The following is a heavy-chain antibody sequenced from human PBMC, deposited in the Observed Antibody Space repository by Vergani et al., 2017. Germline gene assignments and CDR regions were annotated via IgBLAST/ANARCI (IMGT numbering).Heavy chain of an antibody. CDR3: ARVGGGTYCGGDCYVDY. J-gene: IGHJ4*02. CDR2: IYHSGST. V-gene: IGHV4-30-2*01. D-gene: IGHD2-21*02. Sequence: QLQLQESGSGLVKPSQTLSLTCAVSGGSLSSGGYSWSWIRQPPGKGLEWIGYIYHSGSTYYNPSLKSRVTISVDRSKNQFSLKLRSVTAADTAVYYCARVGGGTYCGGDCYVDYWGQGTLVTVSA. CDR1: GGSLSSGGYS.